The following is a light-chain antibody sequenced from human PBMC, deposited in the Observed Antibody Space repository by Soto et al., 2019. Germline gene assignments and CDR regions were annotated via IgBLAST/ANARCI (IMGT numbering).Light chain of an antibody. CDR2: GAS. Sequence: EIVLTQSPGTLSLSPGERATLFCRASQSLSSTYLAWYQQRPGQAPRLLIFGASNRATGIPDRFRGSGSGTDFTLTISRLDPGDFAVYYCQRDVSSSLSFGLWTRVEI. V-gene: IGKV3-20*01. CDR3: QRDVSSSLS. J-gene: IGKJ4*01. CDR1: QSLSSTY.